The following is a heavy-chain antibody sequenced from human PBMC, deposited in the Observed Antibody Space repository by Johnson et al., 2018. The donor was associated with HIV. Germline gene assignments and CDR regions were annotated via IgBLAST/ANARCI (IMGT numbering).Heavy chain of an antibody. Sequence: VQLVESGGGLVQPGGSLRLSCAASGFTFSSYDMHWVRQATGKGLEWVSAIGTAGDTYYPGSVKGRFTISRENATNSLYLQMNSLRAGDTAVYYCARSDYDSSGYYAFDIWGQGTMVTVSS. CDR3: ARSDYDSSGYYAFDI. CDR1: GFTFSSYD. D-gene: IGHD3-22*01. J-gene: IGHJ3*02. CDR2: IGTAGDT. V-gene: IGHV3-13*01.